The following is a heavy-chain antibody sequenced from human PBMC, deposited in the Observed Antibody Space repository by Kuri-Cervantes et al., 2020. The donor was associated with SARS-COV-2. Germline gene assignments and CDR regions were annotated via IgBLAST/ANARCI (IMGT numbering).Heavy chain of an antibody. Sequence: LSLTCAASGFTFSSYAMHWVRQAPGKGLEGVAVISYDGSNKYYADSVKGRFTISRDNSKNTLYLQMNSLRAEDTAVYYCATSLILYFDYWGQGTLVTVSS. CDR3: ATSLILYFDY. V-gene: IGHV3-30-3*01. D-gene: IGHD2-8*01. CDR1: GFTFSSYA. J-gene: IGHJ4*02. CDR2: ISYDGSNK.